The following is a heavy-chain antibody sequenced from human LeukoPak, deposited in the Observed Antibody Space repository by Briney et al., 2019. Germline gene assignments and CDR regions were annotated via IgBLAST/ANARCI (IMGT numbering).Heavy chain of an antibody. J-gene: IGHJ4*02. D-gene: IGHD3-22*01. CDR2: IYTSGST. V-gene: IGHV4-4*07. CDR1: GGSISSYY. Sequence: PSETLSLTCTVSGGSISSYYWSWLRQPAGKGLEWIGRIYTSGSTNYNPSLKSRVTISVDTSKNQFSLKLSSVTAADTVVYYCARGQHYYDSSLDYWGQGTLVTVSS. CDR3: ARGQHYYDSSLDY.